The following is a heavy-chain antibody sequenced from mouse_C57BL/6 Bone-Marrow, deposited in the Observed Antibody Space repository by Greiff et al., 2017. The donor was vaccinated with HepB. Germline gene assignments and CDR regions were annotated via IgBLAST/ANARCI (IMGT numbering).Heavy chain of an antibody. D-gene: IGHD1-1*01. CDR3: ARDFTYYYGSSYWYFDV. V-gene: IGHV1-53*01. CDR2: INPSNGGT. CDR1: GYTFTSYW. J-gene: IGHJ1*03. Sequence: QVQLQQPGTELVKPGASVKLSCKASGYTFTSYWMHWVKQRPGQGLEWIGNINPSNGGTNYNETFKSKATLTVDKSSSTAYMQLSSLTSEDSAVYYCARDFTYYYGSSYWYFDVWGTGTTVTVSS.